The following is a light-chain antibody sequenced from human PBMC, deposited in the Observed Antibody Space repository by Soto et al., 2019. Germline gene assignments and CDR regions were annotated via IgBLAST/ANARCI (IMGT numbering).Light chain of an antibody. CDR1: LSISRW. J-gene: IGKJ5*01. V-gene: IGKV1-39*01. CDR3: QQSYNSPPIT. Sequence: DIQMTQSPSTLPASVGDRVTITCRASLSISRWLARYQQKPGKAPKVLIYAASSLQSGVPSRFRGSGYGTDFALTITSLQPEDFATYYCQQSYNSPPITFGQGTRLEIK. CDR2: AAS.